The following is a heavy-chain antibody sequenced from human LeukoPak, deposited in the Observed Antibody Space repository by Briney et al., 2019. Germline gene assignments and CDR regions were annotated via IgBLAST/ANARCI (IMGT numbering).Heavy chain of an antibody. D-gene: IGHD3-3*01. CDR2: IYTSGST. CDR3: ARGPSGKDFWSAPVGAFDI. CDR1: GGSISSGSYC. Sequence: SETLSLTCTVSGGSISSGSYCWSWIRQPAGQGLEWIGRIYTSGSTNYNPSLKSRVTISVDTSKNQFSLKLSSVTAADTAVYYCARGPSGKDFWSAPVGAFDIWGQGTMVTVSS. V-gene: IGHV4-61*02. J-gene: IGHJ3*02.